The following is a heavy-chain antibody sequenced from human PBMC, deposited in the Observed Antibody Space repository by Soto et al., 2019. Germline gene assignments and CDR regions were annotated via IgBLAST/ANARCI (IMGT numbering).Heavy chain of an antibody. J-gene: IGHJ6*02. CDR3: ERSTGRYGMDV. CDR2: ISYDGSNK. D-gene: IGHD2-8*02. V-gene: IGHV3-30-3*01. Sequence: PGGSLRLSCAASGFTFSSYAMHWVRQAPGKGLEWVAVISYDGSNKYYADSVKGRFTISRDNSKNTLYLQMNSLRAEDTAVYYCERSTGRYGMDVWGQGTTVTVSS. CDR1: GFTFSSYA.